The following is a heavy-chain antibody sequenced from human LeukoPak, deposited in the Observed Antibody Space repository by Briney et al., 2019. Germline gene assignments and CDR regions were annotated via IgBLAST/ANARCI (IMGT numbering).Heavy chain of an antibody. CDR1: KFTFSSYC. J-gene: IGHJ4*02. V-gene: IGHV3-7*01. CDR3: ASVTYYYEF. CDR2: MNQLGNEK. Sequence: GGSLRLSCAASKFTFSSYCMSWVRQAPGKGLEWVAYMNQLGNEKNYLDSMKGRFTISRDNAKNSLYLQMNSLRAEDTAVYYCASVTYYYEFWGQGALVTVSP. D-gene: IGHD3-22*01.